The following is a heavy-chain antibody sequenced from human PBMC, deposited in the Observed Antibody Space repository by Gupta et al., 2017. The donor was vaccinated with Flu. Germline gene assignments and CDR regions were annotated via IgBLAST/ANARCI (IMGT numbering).Heavy chain of an antibody. CDR1: GGSISSGSYY. D-gene: IGHD3-22*01. J-gene: IGHJ4*02. CDR2: LYTSGST. Sequence: QVQLQESGPGLVKPSQTLSLTCTVSGGSISSGSYYWSWIRQPAGKGLEWIGRLYTSGSTNYTPSLKGRVTISVDTSKNQFSLKLSSVTAADTAVYYCARLRGSSGYNEHYFDYWGQGTLVTVSS. V-gene: IGHV4-61*02. CDR3: ARLRGSSGYNEHYFDY.